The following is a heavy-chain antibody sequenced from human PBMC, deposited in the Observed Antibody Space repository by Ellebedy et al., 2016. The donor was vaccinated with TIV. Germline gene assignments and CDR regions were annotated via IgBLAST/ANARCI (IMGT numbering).Heavy chain of an antibody. J-gene: IGHJ4*02. Sequence: GESLKISCEVSGSTLGGYWMHWVRQAPGTGLVWVSRITTNDENYADSVKGRFTVSRDNPKNTVYLQMNSLRAEDTAVYYCGRILGGSGSRSEAIDYWGQGSLVIVSS. V-gene: IGHV3-74*01. CDR3: GRILGGSGSRSEAIDY. D-gene: IGHD3-22*01. CDR1: GSTLGGYW. CDR2: ITTNDE.